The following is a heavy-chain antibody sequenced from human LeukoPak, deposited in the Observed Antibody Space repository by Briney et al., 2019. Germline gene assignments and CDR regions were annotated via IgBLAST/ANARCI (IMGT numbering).Heavy chain of an antibody. CDR2: IYSGGST. CDR3: ARDYYDSSD. J-gene: IGHJ4*02. CDR1: GFTFTSYA. D-gene: IGHD3-22*01. Sequence: PGGSLRLSCAASGFTFTSYAMTWVRQAPGKGLEWVSVIYSGGSTYYADSVKGRFTISRDNSKNTLYLQMNSLRAEDTAVYYCARDYYDSSDWGQGTLVTVSS. V-gene: IGHV3-66*01.